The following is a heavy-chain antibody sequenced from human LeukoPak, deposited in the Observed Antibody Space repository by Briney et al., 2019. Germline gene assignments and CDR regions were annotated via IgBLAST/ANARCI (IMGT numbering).Heavy chain of an antibody. Sequence: SETLSLTCTVSGGSISSYYWSWIRQPPGKGLEWIGYIYCSGSTNYNPSLKSRVTISVDTSKNQFSLKLSSVTAADTAVYYCARGAVTTNYYYYGMDVWGQGTTVTVSS. CDR2: IYCSGST. D-gene: IGHD4-17*01. CDR1: GGSISSYY. V-gene: IGHV4-59*01. CDR3: ARGAVTTNYYYYGMDV. J-gene: IGHJ6*02.